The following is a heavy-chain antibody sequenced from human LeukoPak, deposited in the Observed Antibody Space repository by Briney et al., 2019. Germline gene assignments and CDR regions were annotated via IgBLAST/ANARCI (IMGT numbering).Heavy chain of an antibody. Sequence: ASVKVSCKASGYTFTSYDINWVRQATGQGLEWMGWMNPSSGNTGYAQKFQGRVTMTRNTSISTAYMELSSLRSEDTAVYYCARESPFLSGSFSDYWGQGTLVTVSS. V-gene: IGHV1-8*01. CDR2: MNPSSGNT. J-gene: IGHJ4*02. D-gene: IGHD1-26*01. CDR3: ARESPFLSGSFSDY. CDR1: GYTFTSYD.